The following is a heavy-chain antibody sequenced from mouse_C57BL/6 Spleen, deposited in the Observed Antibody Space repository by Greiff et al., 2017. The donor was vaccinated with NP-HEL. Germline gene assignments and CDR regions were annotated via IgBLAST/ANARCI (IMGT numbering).Heavy chain of an antibody. V-gene: IGHV1-80*01. D-gene: IGHD2-1*01. CDR2: IYPGDGDT. Sequence: QVQLQQSGAELVKPGASVKISCKASGYAFSSYWMNWVKQRPGKGLEWIGQIYPGDGDTNYNGKFKGKATLTADKSSSTAYMQLSSLTSEDSAVYFCARRGNYYYYAMDYWGQGTSVTVSS. CDR1: GYAFSSYW. J-gene: IGHJ4*01. CDR3: ARRGNYYYYAMDY.